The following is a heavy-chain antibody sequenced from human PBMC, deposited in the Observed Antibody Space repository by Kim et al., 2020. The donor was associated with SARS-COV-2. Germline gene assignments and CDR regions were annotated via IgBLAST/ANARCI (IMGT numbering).Heavy chain of an antibody. CDR3: TRGGFQHAYDV. J-gene: IGHJ3*01. Sequence: GGSLRLSCVASGFSFSDHYMDWARQAPGKGLEWVGRIRKKSDSYSTEYAASVKGRFTVSRDDSKSSLYLQMNGLKAEDAAVYFCTRGGFQHAYDVWGQGTVVTVSS. D-gene: IGHD1-26*01. CDR1: GFSFSDHY. V-gene: IGHV3-72*01. CDR2: IRKKSDSYST.